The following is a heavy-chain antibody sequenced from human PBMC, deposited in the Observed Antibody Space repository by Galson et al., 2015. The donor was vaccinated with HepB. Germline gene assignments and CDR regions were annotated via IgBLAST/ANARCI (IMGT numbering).Heavy chain of an antibody. V-gene: IGHV5-51*03. CDR1: GYSFTSYW. J-gene: IGHJ3*01. D-gene: IGHD1-26*01. Sequence: QSGAEVKKPGESLKISCKGSGYSFTSYWIGWVRQMPGKGLEWMGNIYPSDSDTRYGPSFQGQVTISADKSTSTAYLQWSTLKASDTAIYCCARSYMGKLGGTASSAFDLWGQGTMVIVSS. CDR3: ARSYMGKLGGTASSAFDL. CDR2: IYPSDSDT.